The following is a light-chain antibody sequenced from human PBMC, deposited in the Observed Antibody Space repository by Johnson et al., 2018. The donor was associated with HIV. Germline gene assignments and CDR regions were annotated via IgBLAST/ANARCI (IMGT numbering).Light chain of an antibody. CDR2: DNN. V-gene: IGLV1-51*01. CDR1: SSNIGNNY. CDR3: GTWDSSLSAGGV. Sequence: QSVLTQPPSVSAAPGQKVTISCSGSSSNIGNNYVSWYQQLPGTAPKLLIYDNNKRPSGIPDRFSGSKSGTSATLVITGLPPGDEADYYCGTWDSSLSAGGVFGTGTKVTVL. J-gene: IGLJ1*01.